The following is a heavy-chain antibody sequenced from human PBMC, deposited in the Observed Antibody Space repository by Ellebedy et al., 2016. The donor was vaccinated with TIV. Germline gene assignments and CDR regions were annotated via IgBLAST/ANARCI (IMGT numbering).Heavy chain of an antibody. Sequence: SETLSLXXTVSGGSISSYYWSWIRQPPGKGLEWIGYIYYSGSTYYNPSLKSRVTISVDTSKNQFSLKLSSVTAADTAVYYCARSLSYTIFGVVITEYLDDWGQGTLVTVSS. CDR3: ARSLSYTIFGVVITEYLDD. D-gene: IGHD3-3*01. CDR2: IYYSGST. CDR1: GGSISSYY. V-gene: IGHV4-59*04. J-gene: IGHJ4*02.